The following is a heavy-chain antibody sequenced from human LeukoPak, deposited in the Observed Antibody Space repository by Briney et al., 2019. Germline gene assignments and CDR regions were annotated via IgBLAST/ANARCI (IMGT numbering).Heavy chain of an antibody. CDR2: IYTSGST. V-gene: IGHV4-4*07. D-gene: IGHD2-2*01. CDR1: GGSISSYY. Sequence: SETLSLTCTVSGGSISSYYWSWLRQPAGKGLEWIGRIYTSGSTNYNPSLKSRVTMSVDTSKNQFSLKLSSVTAADTAVYYCAREQGNVRIVVGNFDYWGQGTLVTVSS. CDR3: AREQGNVRIVVGNFDY. J-gene: IGHJ4*02.